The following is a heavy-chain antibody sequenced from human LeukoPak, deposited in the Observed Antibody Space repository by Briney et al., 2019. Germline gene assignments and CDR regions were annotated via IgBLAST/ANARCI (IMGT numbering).Heavy chain of an antibody. CDR1: GFTYSSNY. CDR2: IYSGGST. V-gene: IGHV3-53*04. D-gene: IGHD6-19*01. J-gene: IGHJ3*02. Sequence: GGSLRLSCAASGFTYSSNYMSLVRQASGKGLEWVSVIYSGGSTYYADSVKGRFTISRHNSKNTLYLQMNSLRAEDTAVYYCARVSPHYSSGWYDAFDIWGQGTMVTVSS. CDR3: ARVSPHYSSGWYDAFDI.